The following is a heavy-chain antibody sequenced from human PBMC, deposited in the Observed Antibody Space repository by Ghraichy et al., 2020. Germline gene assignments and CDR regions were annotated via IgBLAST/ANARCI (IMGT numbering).Heavy chain of an antibody. CDR1: GGSLSSYY. CDR3: ARLSFGVIMGYNSLDV. CDR2: AHYSGTT. J-gene: IGHJ6*02. D-gene: IGHD3-3*01. V-gene: IGHV4-59*08. Sequence: SETLSLSCSVSGGSLSSYYWSWIRQPPGKGLEWIGYAHYSGTTNYNPSLRSRVRISVQTSKKQFSLQLSSVTATDTAVYYCARLSFGVIMGYNSLDVWGQGTTVTVSS.